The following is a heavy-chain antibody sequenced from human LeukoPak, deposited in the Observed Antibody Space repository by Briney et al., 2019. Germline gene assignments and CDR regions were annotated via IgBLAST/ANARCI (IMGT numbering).Heavy chain of an antibody. CDR1: GGTFSSYA. V-gene: IGHV1-69*04. CDR2: IIPILGIA. Sequence: ASVKVSCKASGGTFSSYAISWVRQAPGQGLVWMGRIIPILGIANYAQKFQGRVTITADKSTSTAYMELSSLRSEDTAVYYCARDPSGSSYFDYWGQGTLVTVSS. J-gene: IGHJ4*02. D-gene: IGHD1-26*01. CDR3: ARDPSGSSYFDY.